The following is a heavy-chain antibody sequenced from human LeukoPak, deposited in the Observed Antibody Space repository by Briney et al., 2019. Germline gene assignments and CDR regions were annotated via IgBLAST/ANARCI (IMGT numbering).Heavy chain of an antibody. J-gene: IGHJ4*02. Sequence: GGSLRLSCAASGFTFSDYWMHWVRQAPGKGLVWVSRINGDGSSIRYADSVKGRFTISRDNAKNTLYLQINSLRAEDTAVYYCARALMGVEDYWGQGTLVTVSS. CDR1: GFTFSDYW. CDR3: ARALMGVEDY. D-gene: IGHD2-8*01. V-gene: IGHV3-74*01. CDR2: INGDGSSI.